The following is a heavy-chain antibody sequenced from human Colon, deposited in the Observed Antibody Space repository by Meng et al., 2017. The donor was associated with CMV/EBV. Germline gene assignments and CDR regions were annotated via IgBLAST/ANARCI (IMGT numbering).Heavy chain of an antibody. CDR1: GFTFREYY. J-gene: IGHJ4*02. CDR2: IGASGNNI. Sequence: GESLKISCEASGFTFREYYMTWIRQAPGKGLEWVSYIGASGNNIYYSDSVKGRFTISRENAKNSLYLHLTSLRAGDTGVYYCAASIAGTTRFYYWGQGALVTVSS. V-gene: IGHV3-11*04. CDR3: AASIAGTTRFYY. D-gene: IGHD1-7*01.